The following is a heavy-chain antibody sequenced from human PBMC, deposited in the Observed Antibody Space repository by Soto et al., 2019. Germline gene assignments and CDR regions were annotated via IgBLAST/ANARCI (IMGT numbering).Heavy chain of an antibody. V-gene: IGHV1-8*01. D-gene: IGHD4-17*01. CDR3: ARANGDFDY. Sequence: QVQLVQSGAEVKKPGASVQVSCKASGYTFTSDDINWVRQATGQGLEWMGWMNLNSGYTGYAQKFQGRVTMTRDNSMRTAFMELSSLRSEDTAVYYCARANGDFDYWGQGTLVTVSS. CDR2: MNLNSGYT. CDR1: GYTFTSDD. J-gene: IGHJ4*02.